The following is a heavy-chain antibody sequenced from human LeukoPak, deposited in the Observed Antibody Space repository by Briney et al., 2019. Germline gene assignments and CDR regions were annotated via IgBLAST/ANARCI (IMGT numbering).Heavy chain of an antibody. CDR2: IRSKANSYAT. J-gene: IGHJ4*02. CDR1: GFTFSGSA. Sequence: GGSLRLSCAASGFTFSGSAMHWVRQASGKGLEWVGRIRSKANSYATAYAASVKGRFTISRDDSKNTAYLQMNSLKTEDTAVYYCTRHVTYSGSNPFDYWGQGTLVTVSS. D-gene: IGHD1-26*01. V-gene: IGHV3-73*01. CDR3: TRHVTYSGSNPFDY.